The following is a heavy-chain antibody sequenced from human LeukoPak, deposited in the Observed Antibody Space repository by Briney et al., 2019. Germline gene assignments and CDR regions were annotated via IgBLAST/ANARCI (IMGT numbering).Heavy chain of an antibody. D-gene: IGHD4-17*01. Sequence: TGGSLRLSCAASGFTFSSYAMSWVRQAPGKGLEWVAGISGSGAGTYYADSVKGRFTISRDNSKNTLYLQMNSLRAEDTAVYYCAKEVTTPYFDYWGQGALVTDSS. CDR1: GFTFSSYA. V-gene: IGHV3-23*01. J-gene: IGHJ4*02. CDR3: AKEVTTPYFDY. CDR2: ISGSGAGT.